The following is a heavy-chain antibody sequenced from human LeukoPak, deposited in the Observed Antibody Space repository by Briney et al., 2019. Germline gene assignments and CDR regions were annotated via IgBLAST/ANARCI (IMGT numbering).Heavy chain of an antibody. CDR2: INHSGST. Sequence: SETLSLTCAVYGGSFSGYYWSWISQPPGKGLEWIGEINHSGSTNYNPSLKSRVTISVDTSKNQFSLKLSSVTAADTAVYYCARGSIVVVPAAHYFDYWGQGTLVTVSS. D-gene: IGHD2-2*01. V-gene: IGHV4-34*01. CDR3: ARGSIVVVPAAHYFDY. CDR1: GGSFSGYY. J-gene: IGHJ4*02.